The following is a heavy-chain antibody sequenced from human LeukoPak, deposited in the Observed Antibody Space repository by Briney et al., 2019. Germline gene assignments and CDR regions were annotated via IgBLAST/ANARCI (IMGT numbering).Heavy chain of an antibody. CDR2: IYTSGST. V-gene: IGHV4-61*02. Sequence: PSQTLSLTCTVSGGSISSGSYYCSWIRQPAGKGLEWIGRIYTSGSTNYNPSLKSRVTISVDTSKNQFSLKLSSVTAADTAVYYCARGGNVLRFLEWFATWGQGTLVTVSS. CDR3: ARGGNVLRFLEWFAT. J-gene: IGHJ5*02. D-gene: IGHD3-3*01. CDR1: GGSISSGSYY.